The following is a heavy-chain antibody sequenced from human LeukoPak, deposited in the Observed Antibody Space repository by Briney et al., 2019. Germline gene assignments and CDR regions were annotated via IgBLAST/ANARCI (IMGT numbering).Heavy chain of an antibody. CDR2: ISGSGSGGNT. V-gene: IGHV3-23*01. Sequence: GGSLRLSCAASGFTFSSYAMSWVRQSPGKGLEWVSAISGSGSGGNTYYADSVKGRLTISKDTSKNTLYLQMNSLRVEDTAVYYCARETGTKPFDYWGQGTLVTVSS. J-gene: IGHJ4*02. D-gene: IGHD1-1*01. CDR1: GFTFSSYA. CDR3: ARETGTKPFDY.